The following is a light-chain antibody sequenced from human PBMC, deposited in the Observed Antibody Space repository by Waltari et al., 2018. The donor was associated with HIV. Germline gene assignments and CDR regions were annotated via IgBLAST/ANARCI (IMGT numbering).Light chain of an antibody. V-gene: IGLV2-23*02. Sequence: SAXTXPAXVSXSPXXXXTXXXXXTXXNXXSWYQQHPGKAPEPIIYEVSXGPSGVSDRFSAXXSGXTASLTISGLQAEDEADYHCCSYVGVVNSFVLFGGGTKLTVL. CDR3: CSYVGVVNSFVL. CDR2: EVS. J-gene: IGLJ2*01. CDR1: XXNX.